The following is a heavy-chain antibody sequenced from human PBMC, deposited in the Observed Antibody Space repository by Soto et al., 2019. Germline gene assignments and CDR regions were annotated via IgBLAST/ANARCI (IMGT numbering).Heavy chain of an antibody. J-gene: IGHJ4*02. Sequence: QVYLVQSGAEVKKPGSSVKISCKASGGIFSSNTINWVRQAAGQGLEWMGGISPLFGTANYAEKFQGSVTITADKSTKTEYMELTSLRSEDTAVYYCASKAACGGDCYAFDSWGQGTLVTVSS. CDR1: GGIFSSNT. CDR2: ISPLFGTA. D-gene: IGHD2-21*02. CDR3: ASKAACGGDCYAFDS. V-gene: IGHV1-69*06.